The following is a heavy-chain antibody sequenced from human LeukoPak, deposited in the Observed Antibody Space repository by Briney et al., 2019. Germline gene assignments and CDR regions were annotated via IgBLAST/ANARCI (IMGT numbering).Heavy chain of an antibody. CDR2: INPTSGGT. D-gene: IGHD5-12*01. V-gene: IGHV1-2*02. Sequence: ASVKVSCKASGYTFTGYYMHWVRQAPGQGLEWMGWINPTSGGTNYAQKFQGRVTMTRDTSISTAYMELSRLRSDDTAVYYCARRVGLRPYYFDYWGQGTLVTVSS. J-gene: IGHJ4*02. CDR3: ARRVGLRPYYFDY. CDR1: GYTFTGYY.